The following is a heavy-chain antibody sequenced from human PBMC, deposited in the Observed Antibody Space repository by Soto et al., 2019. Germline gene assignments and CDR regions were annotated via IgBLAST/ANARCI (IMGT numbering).Heavy chain of an antibody. V-gene: IGHV3-30-3*01. CDR1: GFTFSSYA. Sequence: GGSLRLSCAASGFTFSSYAMHWGRQAPGKGLEWVAVISYDGSNKYYADSVKGRFTISRDNSKNTLYLQMNSLRAEDTAVYYCARDAGYCSGGSCYSDVYYYYGMDVWGQGTTVTVSS. D-gene: IGHD2-15*01. CDR3: ARDAGYCSGGSCYSDVYYYYGMDV. CDR2: ISYDGSNK. J-gene: IGHJ6*02.